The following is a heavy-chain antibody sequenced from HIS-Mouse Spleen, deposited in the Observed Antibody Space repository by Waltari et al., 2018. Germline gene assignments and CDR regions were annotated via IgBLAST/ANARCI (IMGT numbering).Heavy chain of an antibody. CDR1: GGSLSSSSYY. CDR3: AREIPYSSSWYDWYFDL. V-gene: IGHV4-39*07. Sequence: QLQLQESGPGLVKPSETLSLTCTVSGGSLSSSSYYWGWLSQPPGKGLEWIGSIYYSGSTYYNPSLKSRVTISVDTSKNQFSLKLSSVTAADTAVYYCAREIPYSSSWYDWYFDLWGRGTLVTVSS. J-gene: IGHJ2*01. D-gene: IGHD6-13*01. CDR2: IYYSGST.